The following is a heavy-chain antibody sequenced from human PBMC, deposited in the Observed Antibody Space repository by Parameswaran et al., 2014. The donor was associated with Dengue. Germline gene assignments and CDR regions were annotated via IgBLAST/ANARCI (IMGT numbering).Heavy chain of an antibody. V-gene: IGHV1-18*01. J-gene: IGHJ6*02. Sequence: RLVRQAPGQGLEWMGWISAYNGNTNYAQKLQGRVTMTTDTSTSTAYMELRSLRSDDTAVYYCARGGYCSGGSCYYYYGMDVWGQGITVTVSS. CDR2: ISAYNGNT. D-gene: IGHD2-15*01. CDR3: ARGGYCSGGSCYYYYGMDV.